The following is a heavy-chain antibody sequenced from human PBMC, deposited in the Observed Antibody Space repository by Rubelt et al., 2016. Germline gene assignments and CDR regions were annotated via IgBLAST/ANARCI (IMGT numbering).Heavy chain of an antibody. CDR1: GYSFTSYW. CDR2: IYPGNSAT. D-gene: IGHD7-27*01. CDR3: ARQGMDSGDFDY. J-gene: IGHJ4*02. V-gene: IGHV5-51*01. Sequence: KPGESLKISCKGSGYSFTSYWNGWVRQMPGKGLEWMGIIYPGNSATRYSPSFQGQVTISADKSISPAYLQWRSLKASDTAMYYCARQGMDSGDFDYWGQGTLVTVSS.